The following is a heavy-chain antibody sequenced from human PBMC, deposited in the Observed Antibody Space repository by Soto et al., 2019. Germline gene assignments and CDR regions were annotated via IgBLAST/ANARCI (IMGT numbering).Heavy chain of an antibody. CDR1: GFSLSNARMG. V-gene: IGHV2-26*01. CDR3: ARMKQLVGWWFDP. J-gene: IGHJ5*02. Sequence: QVTLKESGPVVVKPTETLTLTCTVSGFSLSNARMGVSWIRQPPGKALEWLAHIFSNDEKSYSTSLKSRLTISKDTSKSQVVLTMTNMDPVDTATYYCARMKQLVGWWFDPWGQGTLVTVSS. D-gene: IGHD6-13*01. CDR2: IFSNDEK.